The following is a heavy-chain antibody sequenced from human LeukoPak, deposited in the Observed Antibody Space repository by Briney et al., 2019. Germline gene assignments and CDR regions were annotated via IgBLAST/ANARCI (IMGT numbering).Heavy chain of an antibody. CDR2: ISPSGTT. V-gene: IGHV4-4*07. D-gene: IGHD2/OR15-2a*01. CDR1: GGYTGSHY. Sequence: SETLSLNCTVSGGYTGSHYWSWIRQPAAKGLEWIGRISPSGTTHYNPSLGSRVTMSVDTSNNFFSLRLTSVTAADTAVYYCARDFYASGFYFWFDPWGQGILVTVSS. CDR3: ARDFYASGFYFWFDP. J-gene: IGHJ5*02.